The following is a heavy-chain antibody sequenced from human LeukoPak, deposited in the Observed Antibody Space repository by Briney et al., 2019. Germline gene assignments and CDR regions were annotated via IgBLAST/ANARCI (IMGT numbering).Heavy chain of an antibody. Sequence: PGGSLSLSCAASGFSFSNYGIHWVRQAPGTGLDRVAFIRIDGSDKYYADSVKGRFTFSRDNPKNTLYLQMNSLRAEDTAVYYCAKDRGYSLCVFDIWGQGTMVTVSS. CDR1: GFSFSNYG. J-gene: IGHJ3*02. CDR3: AKDRGYSLCVFDI. V-gene: IGHV3-30*02. D-gene: IGHD5-18*01. CDR2: IRIDGSDK.